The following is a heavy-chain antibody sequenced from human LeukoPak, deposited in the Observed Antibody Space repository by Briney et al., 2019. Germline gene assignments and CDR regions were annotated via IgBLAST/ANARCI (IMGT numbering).Heavy chain of an antibody. CDR1: GFTFSNYV. CDR3: AKGNAFDI. J-gene: IGHJ3*02. CDR2: ISGSGDST. V-gene: IGHV3-23*01. Sequence: GGSLRLSCAVSGFTFSNYVMSWVRQAPGKGLEWVSGISGSGDSTYYADSVKGRFTISRDNSKNTLYLQMNSLRVEDTAVYYCAKGNAFDIWGQGTMVTVSS.